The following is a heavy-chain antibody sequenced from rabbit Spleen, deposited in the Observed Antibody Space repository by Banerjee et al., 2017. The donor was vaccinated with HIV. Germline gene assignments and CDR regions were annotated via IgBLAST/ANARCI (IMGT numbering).Heavy chain of an antibody. CDR1: GIDFSTYYY. J-gene: IGHJ4*01. D-gene: IGHD1-1*01. CDR3: TRGGSNDIDYFDL. Sequence: QSLEESGGGLVKPGGTLTLTCKASGIDFSTYYYMCWVRQAPGKGLEWIGCINTSSGGTWYASWAKGRFTISKTSSTTMTLQMTSLTAADTATYFSTRGGSNDIDYFDLWGPGTLVTVS. CDR2: INTSSGGT. V-gene: IGHV1S40*01.